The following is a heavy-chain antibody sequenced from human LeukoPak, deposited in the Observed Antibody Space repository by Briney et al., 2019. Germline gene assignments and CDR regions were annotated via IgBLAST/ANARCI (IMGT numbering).Heavy chain of an antibody. J-gene: IGHJ4*02. Sequence: RAGGSLRLSCAASGFTFDDYAMHWVRQAPGKGLEWVSLISWDGGSTYYADSVKGRFTISRDNSKNSLYLQMNSLRAEDTALYYCAKDKGIAAAGPTPATYYFDYWGQGTLVTVSS. CDR1: GFTFDDYA. CDR2: ISWDGGST. D-gene: IGHD6-13*01. V-gene: IGHV3-43D*03. CDR3: AKDKGIAAAGPTPATYYFDY.